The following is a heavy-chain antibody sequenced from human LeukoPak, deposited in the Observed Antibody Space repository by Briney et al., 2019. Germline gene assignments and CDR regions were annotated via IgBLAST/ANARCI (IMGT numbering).Heavy chain of an antibody. CDR1: GYTFTSYG. Sequence: ASVKVSCKASGYTFTSYGISWVRQAPGQGLEWMGWISAYNGNTNYTQKLQGRVTMTTDTSTSTAYMELRSLRSDDTAVYYCARDGTIFGVVITDYYYYYGMDVWGQGTTVTVSS. J-gene: IGHJ6*02. CDR2: ISAYNGNT. V-gene: IGHV1-18*01. D-gene: IGHD3-3*01. CDR3: ARDGTIFGVVITDYYYYYGMDV.